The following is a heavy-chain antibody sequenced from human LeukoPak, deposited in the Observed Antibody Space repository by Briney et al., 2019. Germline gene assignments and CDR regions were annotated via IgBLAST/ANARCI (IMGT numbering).Heavy chain of an antibody. CDR2: INHSGST. Sequence: PSETLSLTCAVYGGSFSGYYWSWIRQPPGKGLEWIGEINHSGSTNYNPSLKSRVTISVDTSKNQFSLKLSSVTAADTAVYYCARGSVWYSGSYYALWVRAFDIWGQGTVVTVSS. D-gene: IGHD1-26*01. V-gene: IGHV4-34*01. CDR1: GGSFSGYY. CDR3: ARGSVWYSGSYYALWVRAFDI. J-gene: IGHJ3*02.